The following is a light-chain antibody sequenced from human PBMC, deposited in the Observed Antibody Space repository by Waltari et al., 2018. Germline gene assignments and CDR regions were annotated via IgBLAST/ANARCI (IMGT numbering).Light chain of an antibody. CDR3: CSYACTYTYV. J-gene: IGLJ1*01. Sequence: QSALTQPGSVSGSPGQSVTISCTGTSSDVGGYNYVSWYQQHPCKAPKLMIYYVSKRPSGVPDLFYGAKSGNTASLTSSGLQAEDEAAYSCCSYACTYTYVFGTGTKVTVL. V-gene: IGLV2-11*01. CDR1: SSDVGGYNY. CDR2: YVS.